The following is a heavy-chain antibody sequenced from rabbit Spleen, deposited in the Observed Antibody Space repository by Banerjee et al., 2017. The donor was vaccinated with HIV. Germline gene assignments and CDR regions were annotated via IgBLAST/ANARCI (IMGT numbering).Heavy chain of an antibody. Sequence: QEQLVESGGDPVKPGASLTLTCTASGVSFSISSYMCWVRQAPGKGLEWIACIDAGSSAFPYFATWAKGRFTISKTSSTTVTLQMTRLTAADTATYFCARDTSSSFSSYGMDLWGPGTLVTVS. CDR1: GVSFSISSY. D-gene: IGHD1-1*01. V-gene: IGHV1S45*01. J-gene: IGHJ6*01. CDR3: ARDTSSSFSSYGMDL. CDR2: IDAGSSAFP.